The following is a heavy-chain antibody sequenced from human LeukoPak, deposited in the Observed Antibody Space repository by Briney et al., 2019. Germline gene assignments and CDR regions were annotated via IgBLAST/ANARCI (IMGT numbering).Heavy chain of an antibody. V-gene: IGHV1-69*05. CDR3: ARGPYSSSSPRDYYYMDV. D-gene: IGHD6-6*01. J-gene: IGHJ6*03. CDR2: IIPIFGTA. Sequence: SVKVSCKASGYTFTSYDINWVRQATGQGLEWMGGIIPIFGTANYTQKFQGRVTITTDESTSTAYMELSSLRSEDTAVYYCARGPYSSSSPRDYYYMDVWGKGTTVTVSS. CDR1: GYTFTSYD.